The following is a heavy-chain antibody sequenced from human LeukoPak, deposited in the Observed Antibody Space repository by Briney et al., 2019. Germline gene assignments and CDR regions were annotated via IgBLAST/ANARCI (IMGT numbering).Heavy chain of an antibody. CDR2: INPNSGGT. J-gene: IGHJ4*02. V-gene: IGHV1-2*02. Sequence: GASVKVSCKASGYTFTGYYMHWVRQAPGQGLEWMGWINPNSGGTSYAQKFQGRVTMTRDTSISTAYMELSRLRSDDTAVYYCAREEVVGSFDYWGQGTLVTVSS. D-gene: IGHD3-22*01. CDR3: AREEVVGSFDY. CDR1: GYTFTGYY.